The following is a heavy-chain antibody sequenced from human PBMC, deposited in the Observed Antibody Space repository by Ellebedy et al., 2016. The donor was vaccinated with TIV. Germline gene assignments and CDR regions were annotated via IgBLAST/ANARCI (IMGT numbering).Heavy chain of an antibody. CDR1: NYSISSGSY. D-gene: IGHD3-9*01. V-gene: IGHV4-38-2*02. J-gene: IGHJ4*02. Sequence: GSLRLSCTVSNYSISSGSYWGWIRPPPGKGLEWIGSIYHIGSTYYNPSLKSRVTISVDTSKTQLYLKLSSVTAADTAVYYCASGYYDTLTGSTGGDFDSWGQGTLVTVSS. CDR2: IYHIGST. CDR3: ASGYYDTLTGSTGGDFDS.